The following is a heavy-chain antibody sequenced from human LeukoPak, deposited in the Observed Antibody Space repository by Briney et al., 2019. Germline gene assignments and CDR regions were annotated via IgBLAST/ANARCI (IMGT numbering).Heavy chain of an antibody. J-gene: IGHJ4*02. Sequence: ASVTVSCTASGYTFTSYYMHWVRQATGQGLEWMGWMSPNSGNTGYAQKFQGRVTMTSNTSISTAYMELSGLRSEDTAIYYCARGPSYYDFHHWGQGTLVTVSS. V-gene: IGHV1-8*02. D-gene: IGHD3-3*01. CDR2: MSPNSGNT. CDR3: ARGPSYYDFHH. CDR1: GYTFTSYY.